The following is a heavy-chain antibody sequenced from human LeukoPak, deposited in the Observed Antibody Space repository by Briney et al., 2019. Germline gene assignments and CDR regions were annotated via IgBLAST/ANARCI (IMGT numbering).Heavy chain of an antibody. Sequence: TSETLSLTCTVSGGSISSYYWSWIRQPPGKGLEWIGYIYYSGSTNYNPSLKSRVTISVDTSKNQFSLKLSSVTAADTAVYYCARVARLWGGDYYYGMDVWGQGTTVTVSS. V-gene: IGHV4-59*08. CDR3: ARVARLWGGDYYYGMDV. CDR2: IYYSGST. J-gene: IGHJ6*02. D-gene: IGHD5-18*01. CDR1: GGSISSYY.